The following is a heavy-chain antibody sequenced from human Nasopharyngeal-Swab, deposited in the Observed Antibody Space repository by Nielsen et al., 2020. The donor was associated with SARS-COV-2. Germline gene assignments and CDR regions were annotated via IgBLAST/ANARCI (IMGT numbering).Heavy chain of an antibody. CDR2: IIPIFGTA. D-gene: IGHD6-19*01. V-gene: IGHV1-69*01. J-gene: IGHJ6*02. Sequence: WVRQAPGQGLEWVGGIIPIFGTANYAQKFQGRVTITADESTSTAYMELSSLRSEDTAVYYCASTPYSSGWYGPRSANYGMDVWGQGTTVTVSS. CDR3: ASTPYSSGWYGPRSANYGMDV.